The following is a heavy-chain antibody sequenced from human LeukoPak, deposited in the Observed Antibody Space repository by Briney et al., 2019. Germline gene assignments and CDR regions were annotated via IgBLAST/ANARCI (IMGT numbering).Heavy chain of an antibody. CDR2: IYSGGTA. V-gene: IGHV3-53*01. D-gene: IGHD3-9*01. CDR1: GFTVSSTC. Sequence: GGSLRLSCAASGFTVSSTCVNWVRQAPGKGLEWVSVIYSGGTAYYADSVKGRFTISRDNSQNTVFLQMNSLRVEDTAVYYCARGDYYDILRVEAFDIWGQGTMVTVSS. CDR3: ARGDYYDILRVEAFDI. J-gene: IGHJ3*02.